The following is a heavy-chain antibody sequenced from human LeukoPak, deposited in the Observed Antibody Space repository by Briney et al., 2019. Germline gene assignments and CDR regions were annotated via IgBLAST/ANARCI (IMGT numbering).Heavy chain of an antibody. D-gene: IGHD1-26*01. Sequence: GGSLRLSCLASGFRFSTYKMNWVRQAPGEGLEWVSSITSSGDYLYYADSVKGRFTISRDNAKNSLYLQMNSLRAEDTAVYYCASSYSGSYYGGEFYFDYWGQGTLVTVSS. CDR2: ITSSGDYL. J-gene: IGHJ4*02. V-gene: IGHV3-21*01. CDR1: GFRFSTYK. CDR3: ASSYSGSYYGGEFYFDY.